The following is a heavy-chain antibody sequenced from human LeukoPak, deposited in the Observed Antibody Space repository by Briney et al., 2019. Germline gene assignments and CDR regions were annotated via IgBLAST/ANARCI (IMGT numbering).Heavy chain of an antibody. V-gene: IGHV3-53*04. CDR1: GFTVSSNY. CDR3: ARAGYSGSPYYFDY. J-gene: IGHJ4*02. Sequence: GGSLRLSCAASGFTVSSNYMSWVRQAPGKGLEWVSVIYSGGSTYYADSVKGRFTISRHNSKNTLYLQMNSLRAEDTAVYYCARAGYSGSPYYFDYWGQGTLDTVPS. D-gene: IGHD1-26*01. CDR2: IYSGGST.